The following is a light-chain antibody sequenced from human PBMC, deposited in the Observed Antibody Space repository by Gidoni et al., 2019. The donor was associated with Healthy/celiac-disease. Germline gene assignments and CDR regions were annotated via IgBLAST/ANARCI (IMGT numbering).Light chain of an antibody. V-gene: IGKV3D-15*01. J-gene: IGKJ2*02. CDR1: QSVSSN. CDR3: QQYNNWPGT. Sequence: EIVMTQSPATLSVSPGARATLSGRASQSVSSNLAWYQQKPGQAPRLLIYGASTRATGIPARFSGSGSGTEFTLTISSLQSEDFAVYYCQQYNNWPGTFGQGTKLEIK. CDR2: GAS.